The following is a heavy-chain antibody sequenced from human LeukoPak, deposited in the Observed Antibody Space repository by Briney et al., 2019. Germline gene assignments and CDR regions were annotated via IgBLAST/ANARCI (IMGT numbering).Heavy chain of an antibody. J-gene: IGHJ4*02. V-gene: IGHV3-23*01. CDR2: VSGGGAYT. CDR1: GFSFSSFA. CDR3: AKRITVSAGYYLDS. Sequence: QPGGSLTLSCVGSGFSFSSFAVSWVRQAPGKGLEWVSTVSGGGAYTYYADSVKGRFTVSRDDSKSMHFLQMNSLRPEDTALYFCAKRITVSAGYYLDSWGQGTLVTVSS. D-gene: IGHD2-8*01.